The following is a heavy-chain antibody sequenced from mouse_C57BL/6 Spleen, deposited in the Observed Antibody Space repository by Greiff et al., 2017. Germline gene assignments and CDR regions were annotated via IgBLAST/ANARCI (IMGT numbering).Heavy chain of an antibody. CDR3: AICYYSVRGDMDY. D-gene: IGHD2-12*01. Sequence: QVQLQQPGAELVKPGASVKLSCKASGYTFTSYWMHWVKQRPGQGLEWIGMIHPTSGSTNSNEKFKSKSTLTVDQSSSTAYMQRSSLTSGDSAVYYCAICYYSVRGDMDYWGQGTSVTVSS. V-gene: IGHV1-64*01. CDR1: GYTFTSYW. CDR2: IHPTSGST. J-gene: IGHJ4*01.